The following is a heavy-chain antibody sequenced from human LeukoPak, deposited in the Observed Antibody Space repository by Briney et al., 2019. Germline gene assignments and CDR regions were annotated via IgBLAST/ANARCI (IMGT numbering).Heavy chain of an antibody. CDR2: ISSSRSYK. Sequence: TGGSLRLSCAASGFIFSAYSMNWVRHAPGKGLEWVSSISSSRSYKYYADSLKGRFTISRDNAKNSLYLEMNSLRAEDTAVYYCAKIKGSSSPFDSWGRGTLVTVSS. D-gene: IGHD6-6*01. CDR3: AKIKGSSSPFDS. V-gene: IGHV3-21*01. J-gene: IGHJ4*02. CDR1: GFIFSAYS.